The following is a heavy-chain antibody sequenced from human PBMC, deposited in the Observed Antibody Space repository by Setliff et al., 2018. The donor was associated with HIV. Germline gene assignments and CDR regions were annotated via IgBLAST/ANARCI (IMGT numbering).Heavy chain of an antibody. Sequence: SVKVSCKALGFLVTGYNVHWVRQAPGHGPEWLGRINPNNGGTNYAQKFQGRVTMSLDTSTSTVYLELRALTSDDTAVYYCVRPRVFDSFDVWGPGTMVTVSS. CDR1: GFLVTGYN. V-gene: IGHV1-2*06. CDR3: VRPRVFDSFDV. CDR2: INPNNGGT. J-gene: IGHJ3*01.